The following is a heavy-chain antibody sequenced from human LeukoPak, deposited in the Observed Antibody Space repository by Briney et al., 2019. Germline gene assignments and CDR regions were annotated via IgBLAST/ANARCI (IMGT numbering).Heavy chain of an antibody. J-gene: IGHJ4*02. CDR1: GYSISSGYY. Sequence: SETLPLTCTVSGYSISSGYYWGWIRQPPGKGLEWVGSIYHSGSAYYNPSLKSRVTISVDTSKNQFSLKLSSVTAADTAVYYCARRDYDILTGYYSEELFDYWGQGTLVTVSS. V-gene: IGHV4-38-2*02. CDR3: ARRDYDILTGYYSEELFDY. CDR2: IYHSGSA. D-gene: IGHD3-9*01.